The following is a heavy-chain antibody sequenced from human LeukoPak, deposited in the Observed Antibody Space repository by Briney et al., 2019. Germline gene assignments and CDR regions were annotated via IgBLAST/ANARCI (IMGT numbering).Heavy chain of an antibody. CDR1: GYSFTTYY. J-gene: IGHJ5*02. CDR2: INPSGGSI. Sequence: ASVKVSFKASGYSFTTYYIHWVRQAPGQGLEWMGVINPSGGSISFAQKFQARLTMTRDTSTSTVYMELSGLSSEDTAEYYCAREIVVVPSAMGFDPWGQGTLVTVSS. D-gene: IGHD2-2*01. CDR3: AREIVVVPSAMGFDP. V-gene: IGHV1-46*01.